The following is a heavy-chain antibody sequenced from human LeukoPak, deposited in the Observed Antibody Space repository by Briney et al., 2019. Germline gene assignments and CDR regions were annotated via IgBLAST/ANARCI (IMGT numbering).Heavy chain of an antibody. CDR3: ARGDSSGYYNDYFDY. CDR2: IYHSGST. D-gene: IGHD3-22*01. J-gene: IGHJ4*02. CDR1: GGSISSGGYS. Sequence: SETLSLTCAVSGGSISSGGYSWSWIRQPPGKGLEWIGYIYHSGSTYYNPSLKSRVTISVDRSKNQFSLKLSSVTAADTAVYYCARGDSSGYYNDYFDYWGQGTLVTVSS. V-gene: IGHV4-30-2*01.